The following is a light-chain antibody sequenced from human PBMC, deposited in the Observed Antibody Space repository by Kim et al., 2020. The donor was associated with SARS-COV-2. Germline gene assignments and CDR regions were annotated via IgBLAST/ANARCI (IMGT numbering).Light chain of an antibody. CDR3: SAWDRNLGWM. CDR2: RNN. CDR1: SDNIAYQG. Sequence: QAGLTQPPSVSKALGQTATLTCTGGSDNIAYQGASWVQRHPGHPPKLVSYRNNDRPSGISERFSASTSGNTASLTITGLQPEDEADYYCSAWDRNLGWMFGGGTQLTVL. V-gene: IGLV10-54*04. J-gene: IGLJ3*02.